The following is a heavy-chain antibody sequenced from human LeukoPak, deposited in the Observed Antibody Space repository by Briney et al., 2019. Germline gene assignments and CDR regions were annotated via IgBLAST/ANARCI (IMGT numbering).Heavy chain of an antibody. V-gene: IGHV3-33*01. D-gene: IGHD3-22*01. CDR1: GFTFSSYG. CDR2: IGYDGSNK. CDR3: AREYTYYYDSSGYHYYYYYGMDV. J-gene: IGHJ6*02. Sequence: GGSLRLSCAASGFTFSSYGMHWVRQAPGKGLEWVAVIGYDGSNKYYADSVKGRFTISRDNSKNTLYLQMNSLRAEDTAVYYCAREYTYYYDSSGYHYYYYYGMDVWGQGTTVTVSS.